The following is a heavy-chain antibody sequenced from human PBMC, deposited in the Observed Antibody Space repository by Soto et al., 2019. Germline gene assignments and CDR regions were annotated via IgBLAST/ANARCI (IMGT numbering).Heavy chain of an antibody. CDR2: ISSSSSTI. D-gene: IGHD4-17*01. CDR1: GFTFSSYS. Sequence: GGSLRLSCAASGFTFSSYSMNWVRQAPGKGLEWVSYISSSSSTIYYADSVKGRFTISRDNAKNSLYLQMNSLRAEDTSVYYCGIEGGGGGYGDYLYYFDNWGQGTRVSVAS. J-gene: IGHJ4*02. V-gene: IGHV3-48*01. CDR3: GIEGGGGGYGDYLYYFDN.